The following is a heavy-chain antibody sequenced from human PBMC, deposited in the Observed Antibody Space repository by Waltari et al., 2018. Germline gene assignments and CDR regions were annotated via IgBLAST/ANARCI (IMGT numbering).Heavy chain of an antibody. CDR3: ARRVSTKGAFEV. V-gene: IGHV1-69*02. Sequence: QVQLVQSGAEVKQPGSSVKVSCKSSGGPFSSVGLHWLRQAPGQGLEWMGKIIPMPGITDDEQKFQGRLRMTADRSTTTGYMELRSLGSEDTAIYYCARRVSTKGAFEVWGRGTLVTVSP. D-gene: IGHD5-12*01. CDR2: IIPMPGIT. J-gene: IGHJ3*01. CDR1: GGPFSSVG.